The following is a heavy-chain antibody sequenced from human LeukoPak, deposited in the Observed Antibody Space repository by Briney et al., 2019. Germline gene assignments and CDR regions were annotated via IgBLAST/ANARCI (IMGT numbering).Heavy chain of an antibody. V-gene: IGHV3-9*01. CDR1: GFTFDDYA. D-gene: IGHD3-3*01. CDR2: ISWNSGSI. Sequence: PGGSLRVSCAASGFTFDDYAMHGVRQAPGKGLEWVSGISWNSGSIGYADSVKGRFTISRDNAKNSLYLQMNSLRAEDTALYYCAKEYYDFWSGYYVRYYYYGMDVWGQGTTVTVSS. CDR3: AKEYYDFWSGYYVRYYYYGMDV. J-gene: IGHJ6*02.